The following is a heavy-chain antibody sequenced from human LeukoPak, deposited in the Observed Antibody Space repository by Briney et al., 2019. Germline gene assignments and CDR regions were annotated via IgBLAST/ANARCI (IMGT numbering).Heavy chain of an antibody. CDR3: AKDHKVFGLPRPFDY. CDR1: GGSISSYY. D-gene: IGHD3-16*01. V-gene: IGHV4-59*12. CDR2: IYYSGST. Sequence: PSETLSLTCAVSGGSISSYYWSWIRQPPGKGLEWIGYIYYSGSTNYNPSLKSRVTISVDTSKNQFSLKLSSVTAADTAVYYCAKDHKVFGLPRPFDYWGQGTLVTVSS. J-gene: IGHJ4*02.